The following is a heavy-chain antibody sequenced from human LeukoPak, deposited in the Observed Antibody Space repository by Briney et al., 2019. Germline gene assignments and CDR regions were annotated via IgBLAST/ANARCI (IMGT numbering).Heavy chain of an antibody. J-gene: IGHJ4*02. V-gene: IGHV3-15*01. CDR2: VKSKSNAGTI. Sequence: KSGGSLRLSCAATGFTLTNAWMSWVRQAPGKGLEWVGRVKSKSNAGTIDYTAPVKGRFTISRDDSKNTLSLQMNSLKTEDTAVYYCTTDRFNWGQGTLVTVSS. CDR1: GFTLTNAW. CDR3: TTDRFN.